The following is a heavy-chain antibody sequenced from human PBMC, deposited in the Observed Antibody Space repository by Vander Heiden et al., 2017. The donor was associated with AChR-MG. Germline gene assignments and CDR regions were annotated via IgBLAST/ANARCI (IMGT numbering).Heavy chain of an antibody. D-gene: IGHD3-16*01. J-gene: IGHJ4*02. V-gene: IGHV3-21*01. CDR2: ISSSSSYI. CDR3: ARGLTFGGPPGGY. Sequence: LEWVSSISSSSSYIYYADAGKGRFTISRDNAKNSLYLQMNSMRDEDTAVYYCARGLTFGGPPGGYWGQGNLVTVSS.